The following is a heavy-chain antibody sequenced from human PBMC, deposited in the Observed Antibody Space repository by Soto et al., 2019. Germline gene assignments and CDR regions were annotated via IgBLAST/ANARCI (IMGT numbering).Heavy chain of an antibody. V-gene: IGHV3-23*01. J-gene: IGHJ3*02. Sequence: EVQLLESGGGLVQPGGSLRLSCAASGFTFSSYAMSWVRQAPGKGLEWVSAISGSGSSTDYADSVKGRFTISRENSKNPVHLKMNSLRVEDTAVYYCAKHSYPIWGQGTMVTVSS. CDR3: AKHSYPI. CDR1: GFTFSSYA. CDR2: ISGSGSST.